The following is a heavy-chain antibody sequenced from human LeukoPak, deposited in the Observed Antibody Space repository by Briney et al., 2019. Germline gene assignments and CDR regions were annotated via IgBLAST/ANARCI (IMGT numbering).Heavy chain of an antibody. CDR3: ARSRSVSNYKGMDV. CDR2: ISSSDYI. J-gene: IGHJ6*02. Sequence: GGTLRLSCPVSGFTFSDYSMSWACQAPGKGLEWVSSISSSDYIYYADSVKGRFTISRDNARNSLYLQMNSLRAEDTAVYYCARSRSVSNYKGMDVWGQGTTVTVSS. CDR1: GFTFSDYS. D-gene: IGHD5/OR15-5a*01. V-gene: IGHV3-21*01.